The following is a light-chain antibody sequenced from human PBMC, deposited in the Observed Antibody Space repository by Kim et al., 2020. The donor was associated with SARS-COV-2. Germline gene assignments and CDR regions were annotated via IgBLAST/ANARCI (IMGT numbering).Light chain of an antibody. Sequence: FTSSCTGASSDVGAYNYVSWYQQHXGKAPKLMIYDVSNRPSGVSNRFSGSKSGNTASLTISGLQAEDEADYYCSSYTSSSSVVFGGGTQLTVL. CDR2: DVS. J-gene: IGLJ2*01. CDR3: SSYTSSSSVV. CDR1: SSDVGAYNY. V-gene: IGLV2-14*03.